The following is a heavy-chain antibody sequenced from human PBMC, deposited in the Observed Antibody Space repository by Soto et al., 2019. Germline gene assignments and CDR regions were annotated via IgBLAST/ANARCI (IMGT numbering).Heavy chain of an antibody. J-gene: IGHJ4*02. V-gene: IGHV3-23*01. D-gene: IGHD6-19*01. CDR1: GFTFSSYA. CDR3: AKAPAAYSSGWYYFDY. Sequence: VQLLESGGGLVQPGGSLRLSCAASGFTFSSYAMSWVRQAPGKGLEWVSAISGSGGSTYYADSVKGRFTISRDNSKNTLYLQMNSLRAEDTAVYYCAKAPAAYSSGWYYFDYWGQGTLVTVSS. CDR2: ISGSGGST.